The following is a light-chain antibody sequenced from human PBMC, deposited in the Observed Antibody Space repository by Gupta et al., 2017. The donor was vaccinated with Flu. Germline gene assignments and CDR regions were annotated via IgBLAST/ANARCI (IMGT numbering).Light chain of an antibody. J-gene: IGKJ2*03. CDR1: QSLLHSNGYNY. CDR2: LGS. CDR3: MQARQPPYS. Sequence: DIVMTQSPLYLPVTPGAPASISCRSSQSLLHSNGYNYLDWYLQKPGQSPQLLIYLGSNRASGVPDRFSGSGSGTDFTLKISRVEAEDVGIYYCMQARQPPYSFGQGTKLEIK. V-gene: IGKV2-28*01.